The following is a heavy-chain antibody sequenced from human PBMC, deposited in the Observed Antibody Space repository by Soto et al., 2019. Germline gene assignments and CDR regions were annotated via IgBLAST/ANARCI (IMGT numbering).Heavy chain of an antibody. CDR2: IDYSGST. J-gene: IGHJ4*02. Sequence: SETLSLTCTVSGGSISSYYWSWIRQPPGKGLEWIGYIDYSGSTNYNPSLKSRVTISVDTSKNHFSLKLSSVTAADTAVYYCARGDYYGSGSYYNDYWGQGTLVTVSS. V-gene: IGHV4-59*01. D-gene: IGHD3-10*01. CDR1: GGSISSYY. CDR3: ARGDYYGSGSYYNDY.